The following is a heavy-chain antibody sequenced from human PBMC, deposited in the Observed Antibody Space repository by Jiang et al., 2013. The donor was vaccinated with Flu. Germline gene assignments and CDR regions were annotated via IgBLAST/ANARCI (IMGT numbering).Heavy chain of an antibody. Sequence: VSGGSISSYYWSWIRQPPGKGLEWIGYIYYSGSTNYNPSLKSRVTISVDTSKNQFSLKLTSVTAADTAAYYCATDKGLDIAAAGTNYGMDVWGQGTTVTVSS. CDR3: ATDKGLDIAAAGTNYGMDV. D-gene: IGHD6-13*01. J-gene: IGHJ6*02. CDR2: IYYSGST. V-gene: IGHV4-59*12. CDR1: GGSISSYY.